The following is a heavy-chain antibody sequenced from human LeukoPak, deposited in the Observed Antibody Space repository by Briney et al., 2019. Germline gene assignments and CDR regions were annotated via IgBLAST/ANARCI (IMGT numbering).Heavy chain of an antibody. CDR3: ARDPPSFQH. CDR2: ISSTSDYI. J-gene: IGHJ1*01. V-gene: IGHV3-21*01. CDR1: GFTFSSYN. Sequence: GGSLRLSCAASGFTFSSYNINWVRQAPGKGLEWISSISSTSDYIYYTASVKGRFTISRDNAKNSVFLQMNSLRAEDSAVYYCARDPPSFQHWGQGTLVTVPS.